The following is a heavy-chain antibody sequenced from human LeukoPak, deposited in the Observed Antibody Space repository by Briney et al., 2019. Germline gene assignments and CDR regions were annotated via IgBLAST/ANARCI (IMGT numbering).Heavy chain of an antibody. J-gene: IGHJ4*02. Sequence: PGASVKVSCKASGYTFTGYYMHWVRQAPGQGLEWMGWINPNSGGTNYAQKLQGRVTMTTDTSTSTAYMELRSLRSDDTAVYYCARDEIYYDSSGYFDYWGQGTLVTVSS. CDR1: GYTFTGYY. CDR2: INPNSGGT. D-gene: IGHD3-22*01. CDR3: ARDEIYYDSSGYFDY. V-gene: IGHV1-2*02.